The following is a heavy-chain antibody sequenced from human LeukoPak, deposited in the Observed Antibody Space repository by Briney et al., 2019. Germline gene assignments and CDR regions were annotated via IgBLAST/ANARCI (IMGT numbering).Heavy chain of an antibody. CDR3: ATVRRVPAAPFDY. J-gene: IGHJ4*02. V-gene: IGHV1-24*01. Sequence: ASVKVSFTVSGYTLTELSMHWVRQAPGKGLEWMGGFDPEDGETIYAQKFQGRVTMTEDTSTDTAYMELSSLRSEDTAVYYCATVRRVPAAPFDYWGQGTLVTVSS. CDR1: GYTLTELS. D-gene: IGHD2-2*01. CDR2: FDPEDGET.